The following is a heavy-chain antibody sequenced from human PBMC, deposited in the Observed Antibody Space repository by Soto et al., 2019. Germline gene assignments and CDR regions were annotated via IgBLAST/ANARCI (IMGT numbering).Heavy chain of an antibody. CDR1: GYSFTTYW. Sequence: GESLKISCQASGYSFTTYWISWVRQMPGKGLECMGIIYPSDSDTSYSPSFQGQVTMSADKSISTAYLQWSSLKASDTAMYYCARTAAAGKYYCGMDVWGQGTTVTVSS. CDR3: ARTAAAGKYYCGMDV. D-gene: IGHD6-13*01. J-gene: IGHJ6*02. CDR2: IYPSDSDT. V-gene: IGHV5-51*01.